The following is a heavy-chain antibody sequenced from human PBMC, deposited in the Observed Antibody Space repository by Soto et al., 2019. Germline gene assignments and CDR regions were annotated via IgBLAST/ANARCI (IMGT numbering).Heavy chain of an antibody. CDR2: INHRGST. CDR3: ARIRRYDFWSGYYYFDY. Sequence: QVQLQQWGAGLLKPSETLSLTCAVYGGSFSGYYWSWIRQPPGKGLERIGEINHRGSTNYNPSLKSRVTISGETANNQFALKLSSVAAADTAVYYCARIRRYDFWSGYYYFDYWGQGTLVTVSS. CDR1: GGSFSGYY. D-gene: IGHD3-3*01. V-gene: IGHV4-34*01. J-gene: IGHJ4*02.